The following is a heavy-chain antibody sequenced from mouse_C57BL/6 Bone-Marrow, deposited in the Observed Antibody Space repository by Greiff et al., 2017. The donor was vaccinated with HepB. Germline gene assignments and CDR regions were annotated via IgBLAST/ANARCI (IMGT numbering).Heavy chain of an antibody. D-gene: IGHD1-1*01. CDR1: GYTFTDYY. CDR3: ARYRNYGSSHYYAMDY. Sequence: EVKLLESGPVLVKPGASVKMSCKASGYTFTDYYMNWVKQSHGKSLEWIGVINPYNGGTSYNQKFKGKATLTVDKSSSTAYMELNSLTSEDSAVYYCARYRNYGSSHYYAMDYWGQGTSVTVSS. CDR2: INPYNGGT. J-gene: IGHJ4*01. V-gene: IGHV1-19*01.